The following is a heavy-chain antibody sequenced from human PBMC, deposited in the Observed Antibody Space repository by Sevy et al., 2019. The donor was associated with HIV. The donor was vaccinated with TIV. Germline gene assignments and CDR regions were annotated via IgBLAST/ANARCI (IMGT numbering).Heavy chain of an antibody. J-gene: IGHJ2*01. V-gene: IGHV3-13*01. CDR2: IGTVGDT. CDR1: GFTLSSHD. D-gene: IGHD6-25*01. CDR3: ARGQRLAPPWGFDL. Sequence: GGSLRLSCAASGFTLSSHDMHWVRQATGKGLEWISSIGTVGDTYYIGSVKGRFTISREDAKKSFYLQMNSLRDDDTAVYYCARGQRLAPPWGFDLWGRGTLVTVSS.